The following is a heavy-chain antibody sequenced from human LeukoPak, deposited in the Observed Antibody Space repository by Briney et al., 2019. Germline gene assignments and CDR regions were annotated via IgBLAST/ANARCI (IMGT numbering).Heavy chain of an antibody. CDR1: EFTFSSYN. CDR3: ARDPPSFQH. V-gene: IGHV3-21*01. CDR2: ISSSSTYI. Sequence: GGSLRLSCAASEFTFSSYNMNWVRQAPGKGLQWVSSISSSSTYIYYADSVKGRFTISRDNAKNSLYLQMNSLRAEDTAIYYCARDPPSFQHWGQGTLATVSS. J-gene: IGHJ1*01.